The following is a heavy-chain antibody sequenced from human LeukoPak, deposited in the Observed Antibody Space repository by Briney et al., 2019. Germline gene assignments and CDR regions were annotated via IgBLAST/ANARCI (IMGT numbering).Heavy chain of an antibody. CDR3: VKYEPYYDILTGYSQYYFDY. CDR2: ISGSGGST. J-gene: IGHJ4*02. D-gene: IGHD3-9*01. V-gene: IGHV3-23*01. Sequence: PGGSLRLSCAASGFTFSSYAMSWVRQAPGKGLEWVSAISGSGGSTYYADSVKGRFTISRDNSKNTLYLQMNSLRAEDTAVYYCVKYEPYYDILTGYSQYYFDYWGQGTLVTVSS. CDR1: GFTFSSYA.